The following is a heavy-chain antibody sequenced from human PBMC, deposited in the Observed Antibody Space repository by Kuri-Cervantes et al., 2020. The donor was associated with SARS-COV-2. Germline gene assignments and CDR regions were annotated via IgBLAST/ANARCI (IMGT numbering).Heavy chain of an antibody. CDR2: IGPSGTTK. Sequence: GESLKISCTASGFIFSDYYMTWIRQAPGKGLEWVSNIGPSGTTKYYADSVKGRFSISRDNAKNSVYLQMSSLRAGDTALYYCTRESEKRVSKSFDSWGQGTLVTVSS. D-gene: IGHD1-14*01. CDR3: TRESEKRVSKSFDS. V-gene: IGHV3-11*04. J-gene: IGHJ4*02. CDR1: GFIFSDYY.